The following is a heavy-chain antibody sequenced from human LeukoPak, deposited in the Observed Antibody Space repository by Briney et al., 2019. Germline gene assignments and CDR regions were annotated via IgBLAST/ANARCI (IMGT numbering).Heavy chain of an antibody. J-gene: IGHJ4*02. D-gene: IGHD2-15*01. CDR3: AKELKRGSHFDY. CDR2: ISGSGGST. CDR1: GFSFSTYG. Sequence: GSLRLSCAASGFSFSTYGMSWVRQAPGKGLEWVSAISGSGGSTYYADSVTGRFTISRDNSKNTLYMQMNSLRAEDTAVYYCAKELKRGSHFDYWGQGTLATVSS. V-gene: IGHV3-23*01.